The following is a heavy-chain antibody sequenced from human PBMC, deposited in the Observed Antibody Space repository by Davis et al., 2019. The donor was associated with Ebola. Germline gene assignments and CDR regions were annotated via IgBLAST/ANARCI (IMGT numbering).Heavy chain of an antibody. CDR2: INSDGSST. CDR3: ARGRITIFGVVTTLYY. CDR1: GFTFSSYW. V-gene: IGHV3-74*01. J-gene: IGHJ4*02. Sequence: PGGSLRLSCAASGFTFSSYWMHWVRQAPGKGLVWVSRINSDGSSTSYADSVKGRFTISRDNAKNTLYLQMNSLRAEDTAVYYCARGRITIFGVVTTLYYWGQGTLVTVSS. D-gene: IGHD3-3*01.